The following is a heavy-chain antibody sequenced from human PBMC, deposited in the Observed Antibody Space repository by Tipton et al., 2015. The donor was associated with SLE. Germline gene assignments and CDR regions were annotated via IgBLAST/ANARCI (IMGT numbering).Heavy chain of an antibody. D-gene: IGHD1-1*01. J-gene: IGHJ5*02. CDR2: INHSGST. CDR3: ARGQHQLGRFDP. V-gene: IGHV4-34*01. Sequence: GLVKPSETLSLTCAVYGGSFSGYYWSWIRQPPGKGLEWIGEINHSGSTNYNPSLKSRVTISVDTSKNQFSLKLSSVTAADTAVYYCARGQHQLGRFDPWGQGTLVTVSS. CDR1: GGSFSGYY.